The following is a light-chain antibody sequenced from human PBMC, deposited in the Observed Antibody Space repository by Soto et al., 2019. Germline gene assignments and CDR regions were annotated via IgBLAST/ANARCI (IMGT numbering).Light chain of an antibody. V-gene: IGKV3-20*01. CDR1: QSVSNNY. CDR2: GAS. J-gene: IGKJ1*01. Sequence: EIVLTQSPGTLSLSPGERATLSCRASQSVSNNYLAWYQQKPGQAPRLLIYGASNRATGIPDRFSGGGSGTDFTLTISRLEPEDFAVYYCQQYNNWPLTFGQGTKVDIK. CDR3: QQYNNWPLT.